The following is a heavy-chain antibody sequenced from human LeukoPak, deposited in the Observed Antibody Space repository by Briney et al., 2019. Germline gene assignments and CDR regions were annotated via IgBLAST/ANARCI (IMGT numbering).Heavy chain of an antibody. D-gene: IGHD3-3*01. Sequence: GGSLRLSCAASGFTFSSYSMNWVRQAPGKGLEWGLSISSSSSYIYYADSVKGRFPISRDNAKNSLHLQMNRLRAEDTAVYYCARDIYDFWSGYYSGFGYWGQGTLVTVSS. J-gene: IGHJ4*02. CDR1: GFTFSSYS. V-gene: IGHV3-21*01. CDR2: ISSSSSYI. CDR3: ARDIYDFWSGYYSGFGY.